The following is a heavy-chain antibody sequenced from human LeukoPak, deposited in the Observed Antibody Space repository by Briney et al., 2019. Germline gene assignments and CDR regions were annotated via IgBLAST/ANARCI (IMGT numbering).Heavy chain of an antibody. CDR1: GFSFSGYS. J-gene: IGHJ4*02. Sequence: GGSLRLSCAASGFSFSGYSMNWVRQAPGKGLEWVAHIRGTSSAMNYAASVRGRFTISRDNAKNALFLEMSSLRAEDTAVYYCARYRDWSFDYWGQGILVTVSS. D-gene: IGHD3-9*01. CDR3: ARYRDWSFDY. V-gene: IGHV3-48*04. CDR2: IRGTSSAM.